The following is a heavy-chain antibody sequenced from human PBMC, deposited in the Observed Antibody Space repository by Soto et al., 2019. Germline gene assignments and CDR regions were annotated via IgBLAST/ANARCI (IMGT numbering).Heavy chain of an antibody. Sequence: PSETLSLTCSVSGVSISSYFWSWIRQAPGGGLEWIGYTYHRGSTNYSPSLKSRVAISLDTSENQFSLKVNSVTAADTAVYYCARIGGYHGTLDYWGQGTPVTVSS. D-gene: IGHD6-25*01. J-gene: IGHJ4*02. V-gene: IGHV4-59*01. CDR2: TYHRGST. CDR1: GVSISSYF. CDR3: ARIGGYHGTLDY.